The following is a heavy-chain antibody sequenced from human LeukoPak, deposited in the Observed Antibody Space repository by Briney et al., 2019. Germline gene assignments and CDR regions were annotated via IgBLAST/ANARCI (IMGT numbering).Heavy chain of an antibody. CDR1: GFTFSSYG. CDR3: ATAQREYYYDSSGIMGN. Sequence: PGGSLRLSCAASGFTFSSYGMHWVRQAPGKGLEWVAFIRYDGSNKYYADSVKGRLTISRDNSKNTLYLQMDSLRDEDTAVYYCATAQREYYYDSSGIMGNWGQGTLVTVSS. CDR2: IRYDGSNK. J-gene: IGHJ4*02. D-gene: IGHD3-22*01. V-gene: IGHV3-30*02.